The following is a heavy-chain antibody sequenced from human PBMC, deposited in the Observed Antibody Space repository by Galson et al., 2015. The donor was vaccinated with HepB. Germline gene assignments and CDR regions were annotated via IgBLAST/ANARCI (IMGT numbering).Heavy chain of an antibody. Sequence: SLRLSCAASGFTFSTYSMNWVRQSPGKGLEWVSFIRSTDTITTYYADSVKGRFTISRDNSKNTLYLQMNSLRAEDTAVYYCARDRNNYYGDPHDAFDIWGQGTMVTVSS. D-gene: IGHD4-17*01. CDR3: ARDRNNYYGDPHDAFDI. CDR1: GFTFSTYS. CDR2: IRSTDTITT. V-gene: IGHV3-48*01. J-gene: IGHJ3*02.